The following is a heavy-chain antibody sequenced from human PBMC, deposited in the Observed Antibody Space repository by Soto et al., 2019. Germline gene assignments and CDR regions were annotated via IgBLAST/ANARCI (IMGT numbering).Heavy chain of an antibody. J-gene: IGHJ6*02. CDR2: ISDSGRA. CDR3: ARDSTTWFPYYGIDV. CDR1: GGSIDYYS. D-gene: IGHD6-13*01. V-gene: IGHV4-59*01. Sequence: PSETLSLTCTVSGGSIDYYSWSWIRQSPGKGLEWIGDISDSGRANYNPSLRSRVTISVDTSKNQFSLKVNSVTAADTAVHYCARDSTTWFPYYGIDVWGQGTTVTVSS.